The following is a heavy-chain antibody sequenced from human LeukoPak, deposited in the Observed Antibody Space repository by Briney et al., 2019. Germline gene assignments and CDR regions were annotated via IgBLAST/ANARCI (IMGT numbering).Heavy chain of an antibody. J-gene: IGHJ4*02. D-gene: IGHD1-26*01. Sequence: GGSLRLSCAASGFTFSSYSMNWVRQAPGKGLGWVSSISSSSSYIYYADSVKGRFTISRDNAKNSLYLQMNSLRAEDTAVYYCAKSSTELPVANIDYWGQGTLVTVSS. CDR2: ISSSSSYI. CDR3: AKSSTELPVANIDY. V-gene: IGHV3-21*04. CDR1: GFTFSSYS.